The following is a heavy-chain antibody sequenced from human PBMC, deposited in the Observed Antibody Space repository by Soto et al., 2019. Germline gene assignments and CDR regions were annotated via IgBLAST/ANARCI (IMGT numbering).Heavy chain of an antibody. J-gene: IGHJ4*02. V-gene: IGHV3-23*01. CDR1: GFTFSSYA. D-gene: IGHD2-15*01. Sequence: DVQLLESGGGLVQPEGSLRLSCAASGFTFSSYAMGWVRQGPGKGLEWVAVVSIGGSTHYADSVRGRFTISRDNSKNTAALQMNSLTTGDPGLYFCAKRRGGGGHFDYWGQGALVTVSS. CDR3: AKRRGGGGHFDY. CDR2: VSIGGST.